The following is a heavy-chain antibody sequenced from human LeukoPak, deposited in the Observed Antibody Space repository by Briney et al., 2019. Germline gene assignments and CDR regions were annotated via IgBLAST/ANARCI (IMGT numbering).Heavy chain of an antibody. J-gene: IGHJ6*03. Sequence: PSETLSLTCSVSGDSISTSSYYWGWIRQPPGKGLEWIGTIYYSGSTYYNPSLKSRVTISVDTSKNQFSLKLSSVTAADTAVYYCARVSHDYGDYGVYYYYMDVWGKGTTVTVSS. CDR3: ARVSHDYGDYGVYYYYMDV. V-gene: IGHV4-39*07. D-gene: IGHD4-17*01. CDR2: IYYSGST. CDR1: GDSISTSSYY.